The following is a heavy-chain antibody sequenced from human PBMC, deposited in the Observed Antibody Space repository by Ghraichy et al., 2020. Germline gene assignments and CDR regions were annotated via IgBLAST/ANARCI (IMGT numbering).Heavy chain of an antibody. CDR1: GYTFTSYY. V-gene: IGHV1-46*01. CDR2: INPSGGST. D-gene: IGHD4-23*01. J-gene: IGHJ4*02. Sequence: ASVKVSCKASGYTFTSYYMHWVRQAPGQGLEWMGIINPSGGSTSYAQKFQGRVTMTRDTSTSTVYMELSSLRSEDTAVYYCARVYRDGGNSASVDYWGQGTLVTVSS. CDR3: ARVYRDGGNSASVDY.